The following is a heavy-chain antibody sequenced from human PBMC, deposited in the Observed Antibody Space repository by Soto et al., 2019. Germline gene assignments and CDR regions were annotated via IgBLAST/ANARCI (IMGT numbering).Heavy chain of an antibody. CDR1: GFSFKNFA. Sequence: QVQLVESGGGVVQPGRSLRLSCAASGFSFKNFAMHWARQAPGKGLEWVAIMSYDGTNEYYADSVKGRVTVSIDNSKNMLYLQMNSLRPDDTAVYFCAKDRGAVRPLYYFGLDVGGQGTTVTVPS. J-gene: IGHJ6*02. CDR2: MSYDGTNE. V-gene: IGHV3-30*18. D-gene: IGHD6-6*01. CDR3: AKDRGAVRPLYYFGLDV.